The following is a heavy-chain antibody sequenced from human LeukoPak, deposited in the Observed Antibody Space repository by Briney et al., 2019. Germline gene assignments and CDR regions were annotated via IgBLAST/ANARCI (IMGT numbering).Heavy chain of an antibody. J-gene: IGHJ3*02. D-gene: IGHD2-15*01. CDR1: GGSISSYY. Sequence: PSETLSLTCTVSGGSISSYYWSWIRQPPGKGLEWIGYIYYSGSTYYNPSLKSRVTISVDTSKNQFSLKLSSVTAADTAVYYCARRYCSGASCYSERGAFDIWGQGTMVTVSS. V-gene: IGHV4-59*12. CDR2: IYYSGST. CDR3: ARRYCSGASCYSERGAFDI.